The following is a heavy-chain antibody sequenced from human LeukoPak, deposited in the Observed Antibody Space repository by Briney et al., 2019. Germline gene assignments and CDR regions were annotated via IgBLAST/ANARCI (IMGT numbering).Heavy chain of an antibody. CDR2: ISGGGGST. Sequence: GGSLRLSCAASGFTFSSYAMSWVRQAPGKGLEWVSAISGGGGSTSYADSVKGRFTISRDNSKNTLYLQMNSLRAEDTAVYYCAKDSAYSGGPFAGGFDHWGQGTLVTVSS. J-gene: IGHJ4*02. V-gene: IGHV3-23*01. CDR1: GFTFSSYA. D-gene: IGHD5-18*01. CDR3: AKDSAYSGGPFAGGFDH.